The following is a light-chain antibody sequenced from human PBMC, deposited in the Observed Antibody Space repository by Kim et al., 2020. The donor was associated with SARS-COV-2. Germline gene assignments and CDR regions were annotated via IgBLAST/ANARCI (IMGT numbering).Light chain of an antibody. CDR1: SSDIGAYDY. CDR2: DVS. V-gene: IGLV2-14*03. J-gene: IGLJ2*01. CDR3: SSYTNSNTLI. Sequence: GQSITISCTGTSSDIGAYDYVSWFQQHPGRAPKLLIFDVSERPSGVSIRFSGSKSVNTASLTISGLQADDEADYYCSSYTNSNTLIFGGGTKVTVL.